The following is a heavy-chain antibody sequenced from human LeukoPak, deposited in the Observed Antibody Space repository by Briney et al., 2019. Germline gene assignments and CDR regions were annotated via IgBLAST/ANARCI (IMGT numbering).Heavy chain of an antibody. V-gene: IGHV3-23*01. CDR1: GLILRGHA. CDR3: AKGYSSGWTPFDY. D-gene: IGHD6-19*01. CDR2: IGDSGEIE. J-gene: IGHJ4*02. Sequence: GGSLRLSCEASGLILRGHAMSWVRQAPGKGLEWVSGIGDSGEIERYADSVKGRFTISRDNFRNTVYLEMRSLRPEDTAVYSCAKGYSSGWTPFDYWGQGTQVTVSS.